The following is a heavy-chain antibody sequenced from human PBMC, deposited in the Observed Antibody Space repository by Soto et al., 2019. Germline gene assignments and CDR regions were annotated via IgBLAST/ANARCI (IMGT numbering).Heavy chain of an antibody. J-gene: IGHJ6*02. CDR2: ISYDGSNK. Sequence: PGGSLRLSCAASGFTFSSYGMHWVRQAPGKGLEWVAVISYDGSNKYYADSVKGRFTISRDNSKNTLYLQMNSLRAEDTAVYYCAKGRSSWSSTGVDVRCQGTTVTLS. V-gene: IGHV3-30*18. CDR1: GFTFSSYG. CDR3: AKGRSSWSSTGVDV. D-gene: IGHD6-13*01.